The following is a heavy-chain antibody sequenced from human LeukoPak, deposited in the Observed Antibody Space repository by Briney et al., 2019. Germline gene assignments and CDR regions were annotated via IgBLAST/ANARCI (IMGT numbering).Heavy chain of an antibody. CDR2: IYDGGNI. J-gene: IGHJ4*02. Sequence: GGSLRLSCAASGFTASDFTMHWVRQAPGKGLEWVAVIYDGGNIHYADSVKGRFTISRDNAKNSLYLQMNSLRAEDTAVYYCARGLGYSEYYFDYWGQGTLVTVSS. V-gene: IGHV3-30-3*01. CDR1: GFTASDFT. CDR3: ARGLGYSEYYFDY. D-gene: IGHD2-15*01.